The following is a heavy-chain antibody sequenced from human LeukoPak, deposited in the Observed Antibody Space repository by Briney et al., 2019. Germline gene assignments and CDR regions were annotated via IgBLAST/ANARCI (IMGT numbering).Heavy chain of an antibody. CDR2: ISSSSSMI. D-gene: IGHD4-17*01. J-gene: IGHJ4*02. CDR1: GFTFSSYS. Sequence: GGSLRLSCAASGFTFSSYSMNWVRQAPGKGLEWVSYISSSSSMIYYADPVKGRFTISRDNAKNSLYLQMKSLRDEDTAIYYCARDYGDLPARVPYFDYWGQGTLVTVSS. V-gene: IGHV3-48*02. CDR3: ARDYGDLPARVPYFDY.